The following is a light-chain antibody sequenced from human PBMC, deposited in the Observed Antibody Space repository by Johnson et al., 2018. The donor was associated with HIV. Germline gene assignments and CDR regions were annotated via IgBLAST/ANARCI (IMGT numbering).Light chain of an antibody. V-gene: IGLV1-51*02. CDR3: GTWDSSLSAYV. Sequence: QSVLTQPPSVSAAPGQKVTISCSGSSSNIGKNYVSWYQQLPGTAPKVLIYENNKRPSGLPDRFAGSNSGTSATLGVTGLQTGDEADYFCGTWDSSLSAYVFGTGTKVTVL. J-gene: IGLJ1*01. CDR1: SSNIGKNY. CDR2: ENN.